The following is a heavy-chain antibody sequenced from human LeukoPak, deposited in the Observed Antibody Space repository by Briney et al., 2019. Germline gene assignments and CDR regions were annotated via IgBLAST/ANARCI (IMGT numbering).Heavy chain of an antibody. CDR2: IKEDGSEK. CDR3: ARPFGNGWFLRDY. J-gene: IGHJ4*02. CDR1: GFTISGFS. Sequence: GGSLRLSCAASGFTISGFSMTWVRQAPGKGLEWVANIKEDGSEKYYVDSVRGRFTISRDNAKNSLYLQMNNLRAEDTAVYYCARPFGNGWFLRDYWGRGTLVTVSS. D-gene: IGHD6-19*01. V-gene: IGHV3-7*01.